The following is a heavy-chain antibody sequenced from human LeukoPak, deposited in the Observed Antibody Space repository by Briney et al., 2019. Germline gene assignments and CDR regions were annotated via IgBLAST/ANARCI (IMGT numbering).Heavy chain of an antibody. J-gene: IGHJ4*02. CDR2: ISGSGDSA. D-gene: IGHD2-2*01. CDR1: GLTFSSYA. Sequence: GGSLRLSCAASGLTFSSYAMSWVRQAPGKGLEWVSVISGSGDSAYYADSVKGRFTISRDNSKNTLYLQMDSLRAEDTAIYYCAKTSSTSCYSCVFDYWGQGTLVIVSS. CDR3: AKTSSTSCYSCVFDY. V-gene: IGHV3-23*01.